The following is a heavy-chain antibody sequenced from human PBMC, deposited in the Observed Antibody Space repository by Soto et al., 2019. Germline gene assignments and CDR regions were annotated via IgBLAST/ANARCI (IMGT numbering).Heavy chain of an antibody. V-gene: IGHV5-51*01. J-gene: IGHJ6*02. D-gene: IGHD3-3*01. CDR1: GYSFTRHW. CDR3: ARQIFGVVKNGMDV. Sequence: GESLKISGTGSGYSFTRHWVGRMRQMPGEGPERVGIIYPGDSDTGSSPSLQGQVTMSVDKSISTAYLQWSSLKASDTAMYYCARQIFGVVKNGMDVWGQGTTVTVSS. CDR2: IYPGDSDT.